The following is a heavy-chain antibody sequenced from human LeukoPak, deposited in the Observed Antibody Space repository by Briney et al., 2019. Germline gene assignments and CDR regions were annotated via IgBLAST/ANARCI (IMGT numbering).Heavy chain of an antibody. V-gene: IGHV3-74*01. CDR1: GFTLSSYW. D-gene: IGHD3-3*01. CDR2: INKDGTSA. Sequence: GGSLRLSCAASGFTLSSYWMHWFRQVPGKGLVWVSVINKDGTSATYADSVKGRFTISRDNSKNTLYLQMNSLRAEDTAVYYCAKDLYRPHFWSSYYTPDYWGQGTLVTVSS. J-gene: IGHJ4*02. CDR3: AKDLYRPHFWSSYYTPDY.